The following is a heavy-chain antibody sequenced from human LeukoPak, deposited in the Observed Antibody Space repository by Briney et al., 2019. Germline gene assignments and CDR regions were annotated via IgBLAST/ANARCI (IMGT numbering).Heavy chain of an antibody. CDR3: ARSLTMVRAYDY. CDR1: GFTFSSYG. V-gene: IGHV3-30*02. D-gene: IGHD3-10*01. CDR2: IQYDGSNK. J-gene: IGHJ4*02. Sequence: GGSLRLSCAASGFTFSSYGMQWVRQAPGKGLEWVTFIQYDGSNKYYADSVKGRFTISRDNSKNTVYLQMNSLRTEDTAAYYCARSLTMVRAYDYWGQGTLVTVSS.